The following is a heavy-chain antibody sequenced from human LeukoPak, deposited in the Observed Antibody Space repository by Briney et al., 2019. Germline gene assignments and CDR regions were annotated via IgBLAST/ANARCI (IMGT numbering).Heavy chain of an antibody. CDR1: GFNFNNYW. V-gene: IGHV3-7*03. J-gene: IGHJ4*02. CDR2: IKDDGSEE. Sequence: GGSLRLSCAASGFNFNNYWMSWLRQAPGKGLEWVANIKDDGSEEYYVDSVKGRFTIVRDNAYNSLYLQMNSLRVEDAAVYYCASHLPYCGRDSCSFFDSWGQGTLVTVSS. CDR3: ASHLPYCGRDSCSFFDS. D-gene: IGHD2-21*01.